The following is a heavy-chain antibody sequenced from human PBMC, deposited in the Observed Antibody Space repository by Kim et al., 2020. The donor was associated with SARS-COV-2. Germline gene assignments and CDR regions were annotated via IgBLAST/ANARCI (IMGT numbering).Heavy chain of an antibody. CDR2: VNSDGRGT. Sequence: GGSLRLSCAASGFTFSSYWMHWVRQDPRKGLVWVSRVNSDGRGTTYADSVKGRFTISRDNAKNTLYLQMNSLRAEDTAVYYCTRGSGHFDSWGQGTLVT. D-gene: IGHD2-15*01. V-gene: IGHV3-74*01. CDR1: GFTFSSYW. CDR3: TRGSGHFDS. J-gene: IGHJ4*02.